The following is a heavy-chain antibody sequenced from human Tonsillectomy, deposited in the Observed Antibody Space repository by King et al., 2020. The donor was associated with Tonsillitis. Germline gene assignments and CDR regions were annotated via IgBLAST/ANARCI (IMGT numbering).Heavy chain of an antibody. Sequence: VQLVESGGGVVQPGRSLRLSCAASGFTFSSYAMHWVRQAPGKGLEWVAVISYDGSNKYYADSVKGRFTISRDNSKNTLYLQMNSLRAEDTAVYYCARGTSFIAAAGTPPGYWGQGALVTVSS. CDR2: ISYDGSNK. J-gene: IGHJ4*02. CDR3: ARGTSFIAAAGTPPGY. D-gene: IGHD6-13*01. V-gene: IGHV3-30-3*01. CDR1: GFTFSSYA.